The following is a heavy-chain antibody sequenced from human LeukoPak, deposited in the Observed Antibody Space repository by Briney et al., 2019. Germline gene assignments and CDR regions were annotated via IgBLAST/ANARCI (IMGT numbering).Heavy chain of an antibody. CDR2: IYYSGNT. D-gene: IGHD6-13*01. J-gene: IGHJ4*02. Sequence: SETLSLTCTVSGGSISSSSYYWGWIRQPPGKGLEWIGSIYYSGNTYYNPSLKSRVTISVDTSKNQFSLKLSSVTAADTAVYYCARRLGLAAAGSRGFDYWGQGTLVTVSS. CDR1: GGSISSSSYY. V-gene: IGHV4-39*01. CDR3: ARRLGLAAAGSRGFDY.